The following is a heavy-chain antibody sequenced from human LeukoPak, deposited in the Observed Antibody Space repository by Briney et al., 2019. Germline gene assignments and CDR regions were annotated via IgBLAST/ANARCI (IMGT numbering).Heavy chain of an antibody. D-gene: IGHD5-18*01. CDR2: ISGSGSKT. Sequence: GGSLRLSCAASGFTFSTCAINWVRQAPGKGLELVSAISGSGSKTFYADSVKGRFTISRDNPKNTLYLQMNSLRPEDTAVYYCVKEPRGYSFSFDIWGQGTMVTVSS. CDR1: GFTFSTCA. CDR3: VKEPRGYSFSFDI. J-gene: IGHJ3*02. V-gene: IGHV3-23*01.